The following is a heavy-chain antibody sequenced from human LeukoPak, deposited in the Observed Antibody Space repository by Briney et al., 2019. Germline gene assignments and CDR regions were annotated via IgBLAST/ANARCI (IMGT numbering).Heavy chain of an antibody. CDR1: GGSFSGYY. V-gene: IGHV4-34*01. D-gene: IGHD2-15*01. J-gene: IGHJ4*02. Sequence: SETLSLTCAVYGGSFSGYYWSWLRQPPGKGLEWIGEISRSGSTNYNPSLKSRVTISVDTSKNQFSLKLSSVTAADTAVYYCARDQPRYCSGGSCYSKQDYWGQGTLVTVSS. CDR2: ISRSGST. CDR3: ARDQPRYCSGGSCYSKQDY.